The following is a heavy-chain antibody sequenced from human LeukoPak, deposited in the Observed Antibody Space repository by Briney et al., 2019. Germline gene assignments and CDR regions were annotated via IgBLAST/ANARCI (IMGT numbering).Heavy chain of an antibody. CDR3: ARTNRNSNYARANWGYFDN. Sequence: PSETLSLTCAVYGGSFSGYYWSWIRQPPGKGLEWIGEINHSGSTNYNPSLKSRVTISVDTSKNQLSLKMSSVTAADTAVYYCARTNRNSNYARANWGYFDNWGQGTLVTVSS. J-gene: IGHJ4*02. D-gene: IGHD4-4*01. CDR2: INHSGST. CDR1: GGSFSGYY. V-gene: IGHV4-34*01.